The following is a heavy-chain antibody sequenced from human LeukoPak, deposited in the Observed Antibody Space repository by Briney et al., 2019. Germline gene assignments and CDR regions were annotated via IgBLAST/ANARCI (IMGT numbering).Heavy chain of an antibody. D-gene: IGHD6-13*01. CDR2: IRYDGSNK. V-gene: IGHV3-30*02. CDR3: AKGTRGIAAAGLKGFQH. J-gene: IGHJ1*01. Sequence: GGSLRLSCAASGFTFSSYGMHWVRQAPGKGLEWVAFIRYDGSNKYYADSVKGRFTISRDNSKNTLYLQMNSLRAEDTAVYYCAKGTRGIAAAGLKGFQHWGQGTLVTVSS. CDR1: GFTFSSYG.